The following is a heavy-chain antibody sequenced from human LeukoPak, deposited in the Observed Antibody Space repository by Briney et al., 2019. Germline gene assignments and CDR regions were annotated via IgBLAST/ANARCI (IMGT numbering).Heavy chain of an antibody. D-gene: IGHD3-22*01. J-gene: IGHJ4*02. Sequence: GASVKVSCEASGYTFNNYDMHWVRQAPGQGLEWMGIINPNDDSTSYARKFQGRVTMTRDTSTSTVYVELSSLRSEDTAVYYCARGLRTSGYSHWGQGTLVTVSS. CDR2: INPNDDST. V-gene: IGHV1-46*02. CDR3: ARGLRTSGYSH. CDR1: GYTFNNYD.